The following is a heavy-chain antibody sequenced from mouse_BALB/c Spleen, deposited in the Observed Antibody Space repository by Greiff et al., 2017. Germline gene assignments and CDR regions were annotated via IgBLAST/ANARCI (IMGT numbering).Heavy chain of an antibody. D-gene: IGHD2-1*01. V-gene: IGHV1S22*01. CDR2: IYPGSGST. CDR3: TRTDYGNYLDY. Sequence: LQQPGSELVRPGASVKLSCKASGYTFTSYWMHWVKQRHGQGLEWIGNIYPGSGSTNYDEKFKSKGTLTVDTSSSTAYMHLSSLTSEDSAVYYCTRTDYGNYLDYWGQGTTLTVSS. J-gene: IGHJ2*01. CDR1: GYTFTSYW.